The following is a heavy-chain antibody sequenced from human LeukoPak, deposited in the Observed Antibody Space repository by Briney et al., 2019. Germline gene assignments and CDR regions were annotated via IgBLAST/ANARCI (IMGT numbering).Heavy chain of an antibody. CDR3: ACLTTADAFDI. D-gene: IGHD3-22*01. V-gene: IGHV4-59*02. CDR2: IYDSGST. J-gene: IGHJ3*02. CDR1: GGSVNSYY. Sequence: SETLSLTCTVSGGSVNSYYWSWIRQPPGKGLEWIGYIYDSGSTNYNPSLKSRVTISVDTSKNQFSLKLSSVTAADTAVYYCACLTTADAFDIWGQGTMVTVSS.